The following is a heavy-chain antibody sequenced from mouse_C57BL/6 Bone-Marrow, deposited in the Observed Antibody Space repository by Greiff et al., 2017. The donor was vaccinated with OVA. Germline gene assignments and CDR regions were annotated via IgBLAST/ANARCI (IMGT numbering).Heavy chain of an antibody. CDR1: GYTFTDYY. Sequence: EVQLQQSGPVLVKPGASVKMSCKASGYTFTDYYMHWVKQSPGKSLEWIGVINPYNGGTSYNQKFKGKATLTVDKSSSTAYMELHILPSEDSAVYYCAEEFDYWGQGTTLTVSS. CDR2: INPYNGGT. CDR3: AEEFDY. V-gene: IGHV1-19*01. J-gene: IGHJ2*01.